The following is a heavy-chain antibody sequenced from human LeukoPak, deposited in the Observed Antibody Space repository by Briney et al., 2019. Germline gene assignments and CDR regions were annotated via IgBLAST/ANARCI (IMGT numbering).Heavy chain of an antibody. V-gene: IGHV3-7*01. CDR2: INQDGSEK. Sequence: AGGSLRLSCAASGFTFSSYWMSWVRQAPGKGLEWVANINQDGSEKYYVDSVKGRFTISRDNAKNSLYLQMNSLRAEDTAVYYCAREGCSGGSCYHNWFDPGAREPWSPSPQ. CDR3: AREGCSGGSCYHNWFDP. D-gene: IGHD2-15*01. J-gene: IGHJ5*02. CDR1: GFTFSSYW.